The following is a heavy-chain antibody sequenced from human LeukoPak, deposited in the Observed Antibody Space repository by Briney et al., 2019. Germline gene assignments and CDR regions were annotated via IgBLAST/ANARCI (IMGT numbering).Heavy chain of an antibody. V-gene: IGHV3-30*04. CDR2: ISYDGSSK. CDR1: GFTFSGYS. D-gene: IGHD5-18*01. CDR3: AGLDTALVFDYFDY. Sequence: GRSLRLSCAASGFTFSGYSMHWVRQAPGKGLEWVAVISYDGSSKYYADSVKGRFTISRDNSMNTLYLQMNSLRPEDTAVYYCAGLDTALVFDYFDYWGLGTLVTVSS. J-gene: IGHJ4*02.